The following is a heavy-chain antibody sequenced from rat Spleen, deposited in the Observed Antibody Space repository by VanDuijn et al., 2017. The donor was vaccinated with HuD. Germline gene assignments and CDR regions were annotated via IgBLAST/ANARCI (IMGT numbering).Heavy chain of an antibody. Sequence: EVQLVESGGGLVQPGRSLKLSCAASGFTLSDHFMAWVRQAPTKGLEWVATISSDGGRNFYRDSVKGRFTISRDNAENTVYLQMNSLKSEDTATYYCAKDKDGGYVMDAWGQGASVTVSS. CDR1: GFTLSDHF. CDR2: ISSDGGRN. V-gene: IGHV5-29*01. J-gene: IGHJ4*01. CDR3: AKDKDGGYVMDA. D-gene: IGHD1-11*01.